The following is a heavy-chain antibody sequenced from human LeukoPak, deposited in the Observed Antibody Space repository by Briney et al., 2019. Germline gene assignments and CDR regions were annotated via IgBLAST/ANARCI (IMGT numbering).Heavy chain of an antibody. CDR3: ARAGRRVVTATTYWYFDR. J-gene: IGHJ2*01. D-gene: IGHD2-21*02. CDR2: IIPIFGTA. Sequence: SVKVSCKASGGTFSSYAISWVRQAPGQGLEWMGGIIPIFGTANYAQKFQGRVTITTDESTSTASMELSSLRSEDTAVYYCARAGRRVVTATTYWYFDRWGRGTLVTASS. V-gene: IGHV1-69*05. CDR1: GGTFSSYA.